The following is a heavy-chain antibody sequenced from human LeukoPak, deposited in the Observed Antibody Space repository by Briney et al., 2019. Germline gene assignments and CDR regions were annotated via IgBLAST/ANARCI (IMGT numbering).Heavy chain of an antibody. CDR3: ARAIGMVRGVIMSYYYMDV. J-gene: IGHJ6*03. CDR1: GYTFTSYG. CDR2: ISAYNGNT. D-gene: IGHD3-10*01. V-gene: IGHV1-18*01. Sequence: GASVKVSFKASGYTFTSYGISWVRQAPGQGLEWMGWISAYNGNTNYAQKLQGRVTMTTDTSTSTAYMELRSLRSDDTAVYYCARAIGMVRGVIMSYYYMDVWGKGTTVTISS.